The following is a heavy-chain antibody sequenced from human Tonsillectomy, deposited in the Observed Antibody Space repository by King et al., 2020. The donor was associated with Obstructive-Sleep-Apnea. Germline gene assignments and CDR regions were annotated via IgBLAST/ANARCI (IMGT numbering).Heavy chain of an antibody. J-gene: IGHJ4*02. V-gene: IGHV3-9*01. CDR2: ISWNSGSI. CDR3: AKDISPYYDSSGYYSG. Sequence: VQLVESGGGLVQPGRSLRLSCAASGFTFDDYAMHWVRQAPGKGLEWGSGISWNSGSIGYADSVKGRFTISRDNAKNSLYLQMNSLRAEDTALYYCAKDISPYYDSSGYYSGWGQGTLGTVSS. D-gene: IGHD3-22*01. CDR1: GFTFDDYA.